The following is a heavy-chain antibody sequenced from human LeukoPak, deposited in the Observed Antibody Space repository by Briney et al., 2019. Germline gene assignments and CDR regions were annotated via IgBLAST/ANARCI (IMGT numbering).Heavy chain of an antibody. J-gene: IGHJ4*02. CDR1: GITLSNYG. D-gene: IGHD3-22*01. CDR3: AKRGVVSRVILVGFHKEANYFDS. CDR2: ISGSGGRT. V-gene: IGHV3-23*01. Sequence: PGGSLRPSCAVSGITLSNYGMSWVRQAPGKGLEWVAGISGSGGRTNYADSVKGRFTVSRDNPKNTLYLQMNSLRAEDTAVYFCAKRGVVSRVILVGFHKEANYFDSWGQGALVTVSS.